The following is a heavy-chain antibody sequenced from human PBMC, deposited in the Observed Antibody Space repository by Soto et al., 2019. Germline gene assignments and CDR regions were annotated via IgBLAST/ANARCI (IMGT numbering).Heavy chain of an antibody. Sequence: GGSLRLSCAASGFTFSSYSMNWVRQAPGKGLEWVSSISSSSSYIYYTDSVKGRFTISRDNAKNSLYLQMNSLRAEDTAVYYCARDKPSYGGNSGGMDVWGQGTTVTVSS. CDR3: ARDKPSYGGNSGGMDV. CDR2: ISSSSSYI. D-gene: IGHD4-17*01. V-gene: IGHV3-21*01. J-gene: IGHJ6*02. CDR1: GFTFSSYS.